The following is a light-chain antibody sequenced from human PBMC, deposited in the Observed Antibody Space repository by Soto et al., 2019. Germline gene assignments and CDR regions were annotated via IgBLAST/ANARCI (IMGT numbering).Light chain of an antibody. J-gene: IGKJ1*01. V-gene: IGKV3-20*01. CDR2: GVS. CDR3: EQYGSSPRT. CDR1: QRIXSIY. Sequence: IVLTKSPGTLSLSPGERATLACRASQRIXSIYFAGYQQNRGQAPRLLXDGVSSRATGSPDRFSGSGSGTDFTLTISRLEPEYSAVYYCEQYGSSPRTFGQGTKVDIK.